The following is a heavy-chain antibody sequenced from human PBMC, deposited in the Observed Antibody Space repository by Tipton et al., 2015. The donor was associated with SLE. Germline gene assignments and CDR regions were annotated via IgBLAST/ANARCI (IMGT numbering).Heavy chain of an antibody. CDR2: IYYSGST. J-gene: IGHJ3*02. Sequence: TLSLTCTVSGGSISSSSYYWGWIRQPPGKGLEWIGSIYYSGSTYYNPSLKSRVTISVDTSKNQFSLKLSSVTAADTAVYYCARDIVVVVAAYLGAFDIWGQGTLVTVSS. CDR3: ARDIVVVVAAYLGAFDI. V-gene: IGHV4-39*07. CDR1: GGSISSSSYY. D-gene: IGHD2-15*01.